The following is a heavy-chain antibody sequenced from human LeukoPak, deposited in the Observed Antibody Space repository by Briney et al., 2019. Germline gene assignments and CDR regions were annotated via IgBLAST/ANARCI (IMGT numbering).Heavy chain of an antibody. J-gene: IGHJ4*02. V-gene: IGHV3-53*01. CDR3: ARDYYDGSAYYSYYEY. CDR2: LYSNGNT. Sequence: GGSLRLSCAASGFTVSSKYMSWVRQAPGKGLEWDSTLYSNGNTYYADSVKGRFTISRDNSKNTLSLQMNSLRAEDTAVYYCARDYYDGSAYYSYYEYWGQGTLVTVSS. D-gene: IGHD3-22*01. CDR1: GFTVSSKY.